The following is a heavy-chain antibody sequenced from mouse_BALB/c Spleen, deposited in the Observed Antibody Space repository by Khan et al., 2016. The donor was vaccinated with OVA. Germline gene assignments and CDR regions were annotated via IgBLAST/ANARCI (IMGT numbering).Heavy chain of an antibody. V-gene: IGHV2-6-1*01. J-gene: IGHJ4*01. CDR1: GFSLTNYG. Sequence: QVQLQQSGPGLVAPSQSLSITCTISGFSLTNYGVHWVRQPPGKGLEWLVVIWSDGSTTYNSALKSRLTISKDNSKSQVFLKMSSLQTDDTAMYFCARQPYYHYNIMDYWGQGTSVTVSS. D-gene: IGHD2-10*01. CDR2: IWSDGST. CDR3: ARQPYYHYNIMDY.